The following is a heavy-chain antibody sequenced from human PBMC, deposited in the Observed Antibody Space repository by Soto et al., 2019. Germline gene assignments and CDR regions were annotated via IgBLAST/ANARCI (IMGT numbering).Heavy chain of an antibody. D-gene: IGHD3-16*01. V-gene: IGHV3-30*18. Sequence: RLCRRLARAASVCTFISYGRHWFRQPPGEWLEWVAVISYDGRNNYYADSVKGRFTISRDNSKNTMYLQMNSLRAEDKAVYYRAKGGGGWDYYYYGMDVWGQGTTVTVSS. J-gene: IGHJ6*02. CDR3: AKGGGGWDYYYYGMDV. CDR2: ISYDGRNN. CDR1: VCTFISYG.